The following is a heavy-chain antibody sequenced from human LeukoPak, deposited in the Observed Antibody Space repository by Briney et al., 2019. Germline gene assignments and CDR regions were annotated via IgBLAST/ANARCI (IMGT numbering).Heavy chain of an antibody. D-gene: IGHD5-18*01. CDR3: ARDGESNVDTAMAYYYYYGMDV. V-gene: IGHV1-46*01. Sequence: ASVKVSCKASGYTFTSYYMHWVRQAPGQGLEWMGIINPSGGRTSYAQKFQGRVTMTRDTSTSTVYMELSSLRSEDTAVYYCARDGESNVDTAMAYYYYYGMDVWGQGTTVTVSS. J-gene: IGHJ6*02. CDR1: GYTFTSYY. CDR2: INPSGGRT.